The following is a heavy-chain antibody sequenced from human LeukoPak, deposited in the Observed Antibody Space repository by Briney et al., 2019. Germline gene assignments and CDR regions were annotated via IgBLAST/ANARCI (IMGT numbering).Heavy chain of an antibody. Sequence: GGSLRLSCAASGFTFSSYAMSWVRQAPGKGLEWVSAISGSGGSTYYADSVKGRLTISRDNSKNTLYLQMNSLRAEDTAVYYCAKGPRMIVGYFDYWGQGTLVTVSS. J-gene: IGHJ4*02. CDR3: AKGPRMIVGYFDY. CDR1: GFTFSSYA. V-gene: IGHV3-23*01. CDR2: ISGSGGST. D-gene: IGHD3-22*01.